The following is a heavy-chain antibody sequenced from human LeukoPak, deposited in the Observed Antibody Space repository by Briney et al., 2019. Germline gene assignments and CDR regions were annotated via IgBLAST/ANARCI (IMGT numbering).Heavy chain of an antibody. CDR2: INPNSGGT. V-gene: IGHV1-2*02. D-gene: IGHD1-26*01. J-gene: IGHJ4*02. CDR3: ARDWGSGSYQFDY. CDR1: GYTFTSYA. Sequence: ASVKVSCKASGYTFTSYAISWVRQAPGQGLEWMGWINPNSGGTNYAQKFQGRVTMTRDTSISTAYMELSRLRSDDTAVYYCARDWGSGSYQFDYWGQGTLVTVSS.